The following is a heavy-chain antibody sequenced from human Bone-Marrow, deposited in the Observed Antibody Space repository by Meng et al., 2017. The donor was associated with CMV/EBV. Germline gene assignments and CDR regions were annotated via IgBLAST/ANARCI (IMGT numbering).Heavy chain of an antibody. CDR1: GGTFSSYT. CDR3: LGRDGYIFDY. CDR2: IIPILGIA. V-gene: IGHV1-69*02. Sequence: SVKVSCKASGGTFSSYTISWVRQAPGQGLEWMGRIIPILGIANYAQKFQGRVTITRDTSISTAYMELSRLRSDDTAVYYCLGRDGYIFDYWGQGTLVTVSS. J-gene: IGHJ4*02. D-gene: IGHD5-24*01.